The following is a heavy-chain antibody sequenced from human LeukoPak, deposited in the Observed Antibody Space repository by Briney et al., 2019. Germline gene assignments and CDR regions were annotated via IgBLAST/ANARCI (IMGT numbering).Heavy chain of an antibody. J-gene: IGHJ4*02. Sequence: ASVKVSCKASGYTFTGYYMHWVRQAPGQGLEWMGWISAYNGNTNYAQKLQGRVTMTTDTSTSTAYMELRSLRSDDTAVYYCARDSGVTTIDYWGQGTLVTVSS. D-gene: IGHD4-17*01. CDR3: ARDSGVTTIDY. CDR2: ISAYNGNT. CDR1: GYTFTGYY. V-gene: IGHV1-18*04.